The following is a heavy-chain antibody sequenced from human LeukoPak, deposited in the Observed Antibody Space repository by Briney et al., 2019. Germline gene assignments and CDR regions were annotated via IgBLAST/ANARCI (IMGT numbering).Heavy chain of an antibody. CDR1: GFTFDDYA. D-gene: IGHD6-19*01. Sequence: GGSLRLSCAASGFTFDDYAMHWVRQAPGKGLEWVSGISWNSGSIGYADSVKGRSTISRDNAKNSLYLQMNSLRAEDTALYYCAKDANPGIAVAGTWTWGQGTLVTVSS. CDR3: AKDANPGIAVAGTWT. J-gene: IGHJ4*02. V-gene: IGHV3-9*01. CDR2: ISWNSGSI.